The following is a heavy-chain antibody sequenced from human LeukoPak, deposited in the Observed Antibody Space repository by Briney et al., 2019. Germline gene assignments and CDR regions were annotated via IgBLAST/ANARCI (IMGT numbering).Heavy chain of an antibody. J-gene: IGHJ4*02. D-gene: IGHD5-12*01. CDR3: AKEYSGYDFDY. Sequence: GGSLRLSCAASGFTLRSYDMSWVRQAPGKGLEWVAATSGSGANTYYADSVKGRFTISRDNSQNTLYLQMDSLRAEDTAVYCCAKEYSGYDFDYWGQGTLVTVSS. CDR1: GFTLRSYD. V-gene: IGHV3-23*01. CDR2: TSGSGANT.